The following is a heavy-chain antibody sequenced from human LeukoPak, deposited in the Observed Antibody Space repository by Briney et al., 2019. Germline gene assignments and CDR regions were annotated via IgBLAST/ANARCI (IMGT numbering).Heavy chain of an antibody. J-gene: IGHJ4*02. V-gene: IGHV3-11*05. CDR2: ISSSSSYT. D-gene: IGHD2-21*02. Sequence: PGGSLRLSCAASGLTFSDYYMSWIRQAPGKGLEWVSYISSSSSYTNYADSVKGRFTISRDNAKNSLYLQMNSLRAEDTAVYYCARVTCGGDCSTWFYFDYWGQGTLVTVSS. CDR3: ARVTCGGDCSTWFYFDY. CDR1: GLTFSDYY.